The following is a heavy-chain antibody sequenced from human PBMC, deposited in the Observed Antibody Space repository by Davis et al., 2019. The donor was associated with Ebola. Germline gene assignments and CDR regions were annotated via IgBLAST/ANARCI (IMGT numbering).Heavy chain of an antibody. Sequence: ASVKVSCKASGGTFSSYAISWVRQAPGQGLEWMGWISGYNGNTNYAQNLQGRLTMTTDTSTTTAYMELSRLRSDDTAVYYCASCPLGGAGDYYGMDVWGKGTTVTVSS. V-gene: IGHV1-18*01. CDR2: ISGYNGNT. J-gene: IGHJ6*04. CDR1: GGTFSSYA. D-gene: IGHD3-16*01. CDR3: ASCPLGGAGDYYGMDV.